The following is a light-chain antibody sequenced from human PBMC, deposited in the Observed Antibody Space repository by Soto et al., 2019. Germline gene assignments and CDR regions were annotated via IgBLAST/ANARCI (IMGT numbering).Light chain of an antibody. CDR3: QTWGTGIPV. V-gene: IGLV4-69*01. Sequence: QLVLTQSPSASASLGASVKLTCTLSSGHSNYAIAWHQQQPEKGPRFLMRINSDGSHSLGDGIPDRFSGSRSGAERYLSISSLQSEDEADYYCQTWGTGIPVFGGGTKVTVL. J-gene: IGLJ2*01. CDR2: INSDGSH. CDR1: SGHSNYA.